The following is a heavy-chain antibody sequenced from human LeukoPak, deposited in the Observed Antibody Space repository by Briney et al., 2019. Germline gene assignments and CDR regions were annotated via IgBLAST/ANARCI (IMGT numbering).Heavy chain of an antibody. CDR1: GFTFSNYW. V-gene: IGHV3-7*01. Sequence: GGSLRLSCAASGFTFSNYWMGWVRQAPGKGLEWVANIKQDGSEKRCVDPVKGRFTISRDNAKNSLYLQMNSLRAEDTAVYYCARAPATNEWRCMDYWGQGTLVTVSS. CDR2: IKQDGSEK. D-gene: IGHD2-8*02. J-gene: IGHJ4*02. CDR3: ARAPATNEWRCMDY.